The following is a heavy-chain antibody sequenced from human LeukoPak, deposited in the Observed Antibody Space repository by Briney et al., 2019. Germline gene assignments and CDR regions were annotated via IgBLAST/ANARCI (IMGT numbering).Heavy chain of an antibody. V-gene: IGHV3-23*01. CDR1: GXTLNNYA. D-gene: IGHD3-10*01. J-gene: IGHJ4*02. CDR2: ISGSGDTT. CDR3: ATHGQIWLGESFDY. Sequence: GGSLRLSCAASGXTLNNYAVSWVRQAPGKGLEWVSAISGSGDTTYDADSVKGRFTISRDNSKNTLYLQMNSLRVEDTAVYYCATHGQIWLGESFDYWGQGTLVTVSS.